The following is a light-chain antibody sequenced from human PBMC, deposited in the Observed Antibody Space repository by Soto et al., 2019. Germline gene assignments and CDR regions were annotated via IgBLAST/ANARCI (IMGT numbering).Light chain of an antibody. CDR3: SSYTTSYFYV. CDR2: GVK. V-gene: IGLV2-14*01. J-gene: IGLJ1*01. CDR1: GRDIGAYDY. Sequence: QSVLTQPAPVSGSPGQSITISCTGSGRDIGAYDYVSWYQQHPGKAPKLLIYGVKNRPSGVSYRFSASKSAFTASLTISGLQAEDEAHYYCSSYTTSYFYVLGPGTKVTVL.